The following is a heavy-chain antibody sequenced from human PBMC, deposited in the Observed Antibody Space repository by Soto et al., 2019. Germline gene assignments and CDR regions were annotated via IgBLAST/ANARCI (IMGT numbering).Heavy chain of an antibody. V-gene: IGHV3-30-3*01. D-gene: IGHD6-19*01. Sequence: QVQLVESGGGVVQPGRSLRLSCAASEFTFNTYTMHWVRQAPGKGLEWVATTSYDENNKYHADSVKGRFTISRDNSKNTLYLQMNNLRTEDTAVYYCARPYSSGWSLPFDYWGQGTLVTVSS. CDR2: TSYDENNK. J-gene: IGHJ4*02. CDR3: ARPYSSGWSLPFDY. CDR1: EFTFNTYT.